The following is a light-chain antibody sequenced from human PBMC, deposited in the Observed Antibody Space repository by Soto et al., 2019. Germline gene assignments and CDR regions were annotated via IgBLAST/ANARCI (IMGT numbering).Light chain of an antibody. CDR2: DAS. V-gene: IGKV1-33*01. Sequence: DIQMTQSPSSLSASVGDRVTITCRASESINRHLNWYQQKPGKAPNLLIYDASNLKTGVPSRFSGSGSGTHFTFTISSLQPEDIATYYCQHYDHLPPLSFGGGTKVEIK. J-gene: IGKJ4*01. CDR3: QHYDHLPPLS. CDR1: ESINRH.